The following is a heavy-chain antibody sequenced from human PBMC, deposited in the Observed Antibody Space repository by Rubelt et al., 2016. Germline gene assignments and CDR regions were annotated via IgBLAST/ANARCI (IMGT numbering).Heavy chain of an antibody. Sequence: AMSWVRQAPGKGLEWVSAISGSGGSTYYADSVKGRFTISRDNSKNTLYLQMNSLRAEDTAVYYCARGDTANYYYYGMDVWGQGTTVTVSS. CDR3: ARGDTANYYYYGMDV. D-gene: IGHD5-18*01. V-gene: IGHV3-23*01. CDR1: A. CDR2: ISGSGGST. J-gene: IGHJ6*02.